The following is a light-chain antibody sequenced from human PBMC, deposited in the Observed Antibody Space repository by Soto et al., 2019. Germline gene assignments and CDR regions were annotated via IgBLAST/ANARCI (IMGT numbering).Light chain of an antibody. CDR1: QSVSSN. CDR2: GAS. CDR3: QQYNNWPPLT. Sequence: EIVMTQSPATLSVSPGEGATLSCRASQSVSSNLAWYQQKPGQAPRLLIYGASTRATGIPARFSGSGSGTEFTLTISSRQSEDFAVYYCQQYNNWPPLTFGGGTKVEIK. J-gene: IGKJ4*01. V-gene: IGKV3-15*01.